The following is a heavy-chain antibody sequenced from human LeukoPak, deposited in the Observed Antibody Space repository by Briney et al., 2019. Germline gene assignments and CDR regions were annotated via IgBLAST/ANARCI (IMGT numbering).Heavy chain of an antibody. V-gene: IGHV4-34*01. CDR3: ARGDTVAARPGRFDY. CDR1: GGSFSGYY. Sequence: SETLSLTCAVYGGSFSGYYWSWIRQPPGKGLEWIGEIIHRGSTNYNPSLKSRVTISVDTSKNQFSLKVSSVTAADTAVYYCARGDTVAARPGRFDYWGQGTLVTASS. J-gene: IGHJ4*02. D-gene: IGHD6-6*01. CDR2: IIHRGST.